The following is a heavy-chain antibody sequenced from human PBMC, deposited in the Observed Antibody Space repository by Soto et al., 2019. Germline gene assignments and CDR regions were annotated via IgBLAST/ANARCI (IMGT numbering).Heavy chain of an antibody. J-gene: IGHJ4*02. D-gene: IGHD3-22*01. CDR3: ARSNYYDSSGYYSEYYFDY. V-gene: IGHV4-34*01. CDR1: GGSFSGYY. Sequence: SETLSLTCAVYGGSFSGYYWSWIRQPPGKGLEWIGEINHSGSINYNPSLKSRVTISVDTSKNQFSLKLSSVTAADTAVYYCARSNYYDSSGYYSEYYFDYWGQGTLVTVSS. CDR2: INHSGSI.